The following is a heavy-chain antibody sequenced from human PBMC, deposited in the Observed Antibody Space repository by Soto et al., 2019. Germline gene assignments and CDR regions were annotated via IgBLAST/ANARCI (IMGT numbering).Heavy chain of an antibody. Sequence: GGSLRLSCAASGFTFSRYGMNWLRQAPGKGLEWVASISSSTSYVYYADSVKGRFSTSRDNAKNILYLEMYALRTEDTAVYYCARDPSEGRVGNWFESWGQGTLVTVS. V-gene: IGHV3-21*06. CDR3: ARDPSEGRVGNWFES. CDR2: ISSSTSYV. D-gene: IGHD2-2*01. CDR1: GFTFSRYG. J-gene: IGHJ5*01.